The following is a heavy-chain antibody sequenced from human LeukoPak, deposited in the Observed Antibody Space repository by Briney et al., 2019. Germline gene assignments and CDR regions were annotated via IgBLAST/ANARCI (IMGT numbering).Heavy chain of an antibody. CDR1: GFTFSSYA. D-gene: IGHD3-22*01. CDR3: AKSWRSYDSSTNYYAFDM. V-gene: IGHV3-23*01. J-gene: IGHJ3*02. Sequence: GGSLRLSCAASGFTFSSYAMSWVRQAPGKGLEWVSSSGENTLYADSVTRRFTTSRDNFKNTQDLQMNGLRAEDTAVYYCAKSWRSYDSSTNYYAFDMWGQGTMVTVSS. CDR2: SGENT.